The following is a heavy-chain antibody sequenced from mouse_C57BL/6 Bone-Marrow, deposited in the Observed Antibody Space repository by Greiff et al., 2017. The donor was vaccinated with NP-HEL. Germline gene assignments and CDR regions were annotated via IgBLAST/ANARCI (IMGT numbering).Heavy chain of an antibody. J-gene: IGHJ3*01. CDR3: ARGAY. Sequence: VQLVESGAELVKPGASVKISCKASGYAFSNYWMNWVKQRPGKGLEWIGQIYPGDGDTNYNGKFKDKATLTADKSSSTAYMQLSRLTSEDAAVYFCARGAYWGQGTLVTVTA. CDR2: IYPGDGDT. CDR1: GYAFSNYW. V-gene: IGHV1-80*01.